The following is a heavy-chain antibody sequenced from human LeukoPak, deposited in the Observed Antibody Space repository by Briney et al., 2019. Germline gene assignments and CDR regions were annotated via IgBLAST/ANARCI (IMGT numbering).Heavy chain of an antibody. CDR3: ARSSNDGGWYDVDY. CDR2: IDWNDDT. D-gene: IGHD6-19*01. J-gene: IGHJ4*02. V-gene: IGHV2-70*04. CDR1: GFSLSTIGMR. Sequence: SGXXLAKPTQTLTLTCTISGFSLSTIGMRMSWIRQPPGKALEWLALIDWNDDTLYSTSLKNRLTISKDTSKTQVVLTMTNMDPVDTATYFCARSSNDGGWYDVDYWGQGTLVTVSS.